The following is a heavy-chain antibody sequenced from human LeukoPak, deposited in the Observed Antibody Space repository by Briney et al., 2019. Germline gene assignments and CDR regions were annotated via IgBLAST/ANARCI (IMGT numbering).Heavy chain of an antibody. CDR2: IFYNEGT. D-gene: IGHD1-1*01. V-gene: IGHV4-61*01. CDR1: GGSISSSSYY. CDR3: ARDRGTWNDDGFDY. J-gene: IGHJ4*02. Sequence: PSETLSLTCTVSGGSISSSSYYWSWIRQPPGKGLEWIGYIFYNEGTSYNPSLKSRVTISVDTSNNQLSLKVNSVTAADTAVYYCARDRGTWNDDGFDYWGQGTLVTVSS.